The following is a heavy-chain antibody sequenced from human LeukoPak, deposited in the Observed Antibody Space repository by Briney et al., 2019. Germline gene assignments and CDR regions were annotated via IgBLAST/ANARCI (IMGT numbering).Heavy chain of an antibody. CDR3: AGTGVTFDY. CDR2: IYSKTNGGTT. CDR1: GFTFNNVW. V-gene: IGHV3-15*07. D-gene: IGHD4-23*01. Sequence: GGSLRLSCAASGFTFNNVWMNWGRQAPGKGLEWVGRIYSKTNGGTTEYAAPVKGRFTILRDDSKNTLYLQMNSLKTEDTAVYYCAGTGVTFDYWGQGTLVIVSS. J-gene: IGHJ4*02.